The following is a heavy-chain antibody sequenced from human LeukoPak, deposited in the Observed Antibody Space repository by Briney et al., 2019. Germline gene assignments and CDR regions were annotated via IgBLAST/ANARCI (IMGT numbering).Heavy chain of an antibody. CDR2: IGDSGGPT. J-gene: IGHJ4*02. CDR3: AKARAGYSYGRDLFDY. V-gene: IGHV3-23*01. Sequence: PGGSLRLSCAASGFTFSSYAMNWVRQAPGRGLEWVSFIGDSGGPTYYAGSVKGRFTISRDSSKNTLYLQMNSLRAEDTAVYYCAKARAGYSYGRDLFDYWGQGTLVTVSS. CDR1: GFTFSSYA. D-gene: IGHD5-18*01.